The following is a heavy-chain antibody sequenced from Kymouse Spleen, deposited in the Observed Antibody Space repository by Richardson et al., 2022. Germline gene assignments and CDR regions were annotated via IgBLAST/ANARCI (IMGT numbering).Heavy chain of an antibody. Sequence: QVQLVESGGGVVQPGRSLRLSCAASGFTFSSYGMHWVRQAPGKGLEWVAVISYDGSNKYYADSVKGRFTISRDNSKNTLYLQMNSLRAEDTAVYYCAKSPPGIAVAGTGDYYYYGMDVWGQGTTVTVSS. V-gene: IGHV3-30*18. J-gene: IGHJ6*02. CDR1: GFTFSSYG. CDR2: ISYDGSNK. D-gene: IGHD6-19*01. CDR3: AKSPPGIAVAGTGDYYYYGMDV.